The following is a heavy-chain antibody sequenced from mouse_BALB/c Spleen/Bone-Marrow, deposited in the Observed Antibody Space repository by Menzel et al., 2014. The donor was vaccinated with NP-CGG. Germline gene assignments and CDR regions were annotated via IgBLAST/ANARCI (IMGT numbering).Heavy chain of an antibody. V-gene: IGHV1S130*01. D-gene: IGHD2-1*01. CDR1: GYTFTSSW. Sequence: QVQLQQPGSVLVRPGASVKLSCKASGYTFTSSWMHWAKQRPGQGLEWIGEIHPNSGNTNYNEKFKGKATLTVDISSSTAYVDLSSLTSEDSAVYYCAREKIYGNYLWYFDVWGAGTTVTVSS. CDR2: IHPNSGNT. J-gene: IGHJ1*01. CDR3: AREKIYGNYLWYFDV.